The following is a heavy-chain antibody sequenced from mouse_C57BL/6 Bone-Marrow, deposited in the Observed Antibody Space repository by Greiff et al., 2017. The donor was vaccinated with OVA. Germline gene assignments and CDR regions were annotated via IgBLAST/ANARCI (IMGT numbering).Heavy chain of an antibody. D-gene: IGHD1-1*01. CDR2: ISSGGDYI. V-gene: IGHV5-9-1*02. J-gene: IGHJ2*01. CDR3: TRAHYYGSSFDY. CDR1: GFTFSSYA. Sequence: EVMLVESGEGLVKPGGSLKLSCAASGFTFSSYAMSWVRQPPEKRLEWVAYISSGGDYIYYADTVKGRFPISRDKSRNTLYLQMSSLKSEDTAMYYCTRAHYYGSSFDYWGQGTTRTVSS.